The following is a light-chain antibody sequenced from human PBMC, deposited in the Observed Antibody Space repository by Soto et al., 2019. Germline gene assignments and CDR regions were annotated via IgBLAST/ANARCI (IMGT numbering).Light chain of an antibody. Sequence: QSALAQPASVSGSAGQSITISCTGTSSDVGTYNLVSWYQHHPGKAPKLMIYEGSKRPSGVSNRFSGSKSGNTASLTISGXQAEDEADYYCCSYAGSSTYVFGTGTKV. CDR2: EGS. V-gene: IGLV2-23*01. J-gene: IGLJ1*01. CDR3: CSYAGSSTYV. CDR1: SSDVGTYNL.